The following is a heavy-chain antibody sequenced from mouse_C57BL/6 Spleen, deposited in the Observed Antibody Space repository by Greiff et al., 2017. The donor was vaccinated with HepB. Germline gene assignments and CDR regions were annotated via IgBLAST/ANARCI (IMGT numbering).Heavy chain of an antibody. D-gene: IGHD2-4*01. CDR3: ARSYYDYVWFAY. V-gene: IGHV1-55*01. J-gene: IGHJ3*01. Sequence: QVQLQQPGAELVKPGASVKMSCKASGYTFTSYWITWVKQRPGQGLEWIGDIYPGSGSTNYNEKFKSKATLTVDTSSSTAYMQLSSLTSEDSAVYYSARSYYDYVWFAYWGQGTLVTVSA. CDR2: IYPGSGST. CDR1: GYTFTSYW.